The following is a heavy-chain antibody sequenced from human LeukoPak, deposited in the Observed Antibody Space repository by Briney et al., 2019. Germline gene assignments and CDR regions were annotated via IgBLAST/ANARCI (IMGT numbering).Heavy chain of an antibody. J-gene: IGHJ4*02. Sequence: GGSLRLSCAASGFTFSSYSMNWVRQAPGKGLEWVSYISSSSSTIYYADSVRGRFTISRDNAKNSLYLQMNSLRAEDTAVYYCARIIGYCSSTSCTNWGQGTLVTVSS. V-gene: IGHV3-48*01. D-gene: IGHD2-2*01. CDR1: GFTFSSYS. CDR2: ISSSSSTI. CDR3: ARIIGYCSSTSCTN.